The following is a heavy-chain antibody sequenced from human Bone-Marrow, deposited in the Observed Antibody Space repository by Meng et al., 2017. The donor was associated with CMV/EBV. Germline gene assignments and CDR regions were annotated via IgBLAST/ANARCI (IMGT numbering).Heavy chain of an antibody. CDR3: ASVPYTKWETDAFGI. D-gene: IGHD1-26*01. J-gene: IGHJ3*02. V-gene: IGHV3-21*01. CDR2: ISSSSSYK. Sequence: GESLKISCAASGFTFSSYSRNWVRQAPGKGLEWASSISSSSSYKYYADSVKGRFTISRENDKNSLYLQMNSPGAEDTAVYYCASVPYTKWETDAFGIWGQGTMVTVSS. CDR1: GFTFSSYS.